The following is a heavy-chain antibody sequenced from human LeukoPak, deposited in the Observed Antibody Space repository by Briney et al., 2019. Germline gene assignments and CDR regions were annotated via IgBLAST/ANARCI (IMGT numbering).Heavy chain of an antibody. Sequence: GGSLRLSCAASGFTFSSYSMNWVRQAPGKGLEWVSSISSSSSYIYYADSVKGRFTISRDNAKNSLYLQMNSLRAEDTAVYYCARISGYETPYYYYYMDVWGKGTTVTVSS. D-gene: IGHD5-12*01. V-gene: IGHV3-21*01. CDR2: ISSSSSYI. CDR3: ARISGYETPYYYYYMDV. CDR1: GFTFSSYS. J-gene: IGHJ6*03.